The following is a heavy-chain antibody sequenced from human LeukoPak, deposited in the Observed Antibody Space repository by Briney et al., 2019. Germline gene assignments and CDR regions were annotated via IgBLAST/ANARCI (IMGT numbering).Heavy chain of an antibody. J-gene: IGHJ4*02. CDR3: ARYAPTGTPTIFDY. CDR1: GGSISTYY. V-gene: IGHV4-4*09. Sequence: SETLSLTCTVSGGSISTYYWSWIRQPPGKGLEWIGHIYTSGDTNYNPSLKSRVTISGDTSKNQLSLRLSSVTAADTAFYYCARYAPTGTPTIFDYWGQGTLVTVSS. D-gene: IGHD1-1*01. CDR2: IYTSGDT.